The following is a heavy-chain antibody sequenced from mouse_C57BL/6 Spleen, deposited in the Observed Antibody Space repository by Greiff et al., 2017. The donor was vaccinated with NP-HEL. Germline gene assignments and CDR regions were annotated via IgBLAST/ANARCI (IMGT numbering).Heavy chain of an antibody. J-gene: IGHJ4*01. V-gene: IGHV1-52*01. Sequence: VQLQQPGAELVRPGSSVKLSCKASGYTFTSYWMHWVKQRPIQGLEWIGNIDPSDSETHYNQKFKDKATLTVDKSSSTAYMQLSSLTSEDSAVYYCARLVTTEGYYAMDYWGQGTSVTVSS. CDR1: GYTFTSYW. D-gene: IGHD2-2*01. CDR2: IDPSDSET. CDR3: ARLVTTEGYYAMDY.